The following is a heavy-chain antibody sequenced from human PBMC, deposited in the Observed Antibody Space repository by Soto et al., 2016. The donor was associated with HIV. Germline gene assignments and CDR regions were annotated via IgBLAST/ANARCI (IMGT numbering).Heavy chain of an antibody. J-gene: IGHJ6*03. V-gene: IGHV1-69*10. CDR3: ARGPYYGDYPDYSYYYMDV. D-gene: IGHD4-17*01. Sequence: QVQLVQSGAEVKKPGSSVKVSCKASGGTFTTSAISWVRQAPGQGLDWMGGIIPILVITKIRSEVPGQSHDYRGQNPRAQSNMELSTLRSDDTAVYYCARGPYYGDYPDYSYYYMDVWGKRDHGHRLL. CDR2: IIPILVIT. CDR1: GGTFTTSA.